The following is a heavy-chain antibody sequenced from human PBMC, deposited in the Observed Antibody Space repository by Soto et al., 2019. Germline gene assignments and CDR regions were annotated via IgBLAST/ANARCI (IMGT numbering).Heavy chain of an antibody. CDR1: VFTFSDSW. V-gene: IGHV3-15*01. Sequence: EVQLVESGGGLVTPGGSLRLSCVASVFTFSDSWMGWVRQAPGKGLEWVGRILRKNDGGTTDYAAPVKGRVTISRDDSKNTLYLQMNSLRTEDTAVYYCATYDYISGFYRYRWAYWGQGTLVTVSS. J-gene: IGHJ4*02. CDR2: ILRKNDGGTT. CDR3: ATYDYISGFYRYRWAY. D-gene: IGHD3-16*02.